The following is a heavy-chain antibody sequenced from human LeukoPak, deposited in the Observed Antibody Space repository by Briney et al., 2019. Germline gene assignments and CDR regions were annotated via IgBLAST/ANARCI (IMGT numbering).Heavy chain of an antibody. CDR3: ARLRRGMGIAL. V-gene: IGHV4-34*01. D-gene: IGHD2-2*03. CDR1: GGSFSGYY. Sequence: SETLSLTCAVYGGSFSGYYWSWIRQPPGKGLEWIGEINHSGSTYYNPSLKSRVTISVDTSKNQFSLKLSSVTAADTAVYYCARLRRGMGIALWGQGTLVTVSS. J-gene: IGHJ4*02. CDR2: INHSGST.